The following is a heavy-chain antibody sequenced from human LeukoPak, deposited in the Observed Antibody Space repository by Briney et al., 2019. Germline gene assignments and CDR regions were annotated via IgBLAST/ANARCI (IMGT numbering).Heavy chain of an antibody. D-gene: IGHD3-10*01. Sequence: KPSETLSLTCTVSGYSISSGYYWGWIRQPPGKGLEWIGSIYHSGSTYYNPSLKSRVTIPVDTSKNQFSLKLSSVTAADTAVYYCAKSNGYGLVDIWGQGTMVTVSS. CDR2: IYHSGST. CDR3: AKSNGYGLVDI. V-gene: IGHV4-38-2*02. CDR1: GYSISSGYY. J-gene: IGHJ3*02.